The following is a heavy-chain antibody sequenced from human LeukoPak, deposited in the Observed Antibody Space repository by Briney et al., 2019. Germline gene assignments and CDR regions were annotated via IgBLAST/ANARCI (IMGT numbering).Heavy chain of an antibody. CDR2: ISSNGGST. CDR1: GFTFSSYA. CDR3: ARDGGSRVMAFDY. J-gene: IGHJ4*02. V-gene: IGHV3-64*01. Sequence: GGSLRLSCAASGFTFSSYAMHWVRQAPGKGLEYVSAISSNGGSTYYANSVKGRFTISRDNSKNTLYLQMGSLRAEDMAVYYCARDGGSRVMAFDYWGQGTLVTVSS. D-gene: IGHD1-26*01.